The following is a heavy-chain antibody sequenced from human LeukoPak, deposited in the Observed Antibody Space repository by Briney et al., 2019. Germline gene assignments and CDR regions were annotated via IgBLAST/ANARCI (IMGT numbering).Heavy chain of an antibody. CDR1: GYTFTSYG. CDR3: ARDLRKETATIAFDY. J-gene: IGHJ4*02. Sequence: ASVKVSCKASGYTFTSYGISWVRQAPGQGLEWMGWISAYNGNTNYAQKLQGRVTMTTDTSTSTAYMELRSLRSDDTAVYYCARDLRKETATIAFDYWGQGTLVTVSS. V-gene: IGHV1-18*01. CDR2: ISAYNGNT. D-gene: IGHD5-24*01.